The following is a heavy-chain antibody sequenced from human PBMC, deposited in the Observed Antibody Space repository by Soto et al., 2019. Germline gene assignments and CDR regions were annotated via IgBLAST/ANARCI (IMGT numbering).Heavy chain of an antibody. J-gene: IGHJ6*02. D-gene: IGHD2-2*01. CDR1: GFTVSSNY. CDR3: ARDSLQHYCGMDV. V-gene: IGHV3-66*01. Sequence: PGGSLRLSCAASGFTVSSNYMSWVRQAPGKGLEWVSVIYSGGSTYYADSVKGRFTISRDNSKNTLYLQMNSLRAEDTAVYYCARDSLQHYCGMDVWGQGTTVTVSS. CDR2: IYSGGST.